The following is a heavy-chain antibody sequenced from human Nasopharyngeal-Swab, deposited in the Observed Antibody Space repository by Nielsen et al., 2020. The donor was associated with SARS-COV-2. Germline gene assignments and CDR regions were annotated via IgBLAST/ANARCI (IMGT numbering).Heavy chain of an antibody. CDR2: ISSSSSTI. J-gene: IGHJ6*02. V-gene: IGHV3-48*02. D-gene: IGHD5-18*01. Sequence: VRKAPGKGLEWVSYISSSSSTIYYADSVKGRFTISRDNAKNSLYLQMNSLRDEDTAVYYCARAPIYSYGYDYYGMDVWGQGTTVTVSS. CDR3: ARAPIYSYGYDYYGMDV.